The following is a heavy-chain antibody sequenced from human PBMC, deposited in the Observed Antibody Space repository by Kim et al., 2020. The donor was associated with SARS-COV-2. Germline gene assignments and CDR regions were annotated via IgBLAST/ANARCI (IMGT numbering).Heavy chain of an antibody. CDR3: AKRWFGIDLYYFDY. V-gene: IGHV3-23*01. D-gene: IGHD2-15*01. J-gene: IGHJ4*02. Sequence: GGSLRLSCAASGFPFKNNGMHWVRQAPGRGLEWVAGINGDGRVTVYADSVKGRFTISRDNSNNTLYLQMNSLGADDTAIYYCAKRWFGIDLYYFDYWSQG. CDR2: INGDGRVT. CDR1: GFPFKNNG.